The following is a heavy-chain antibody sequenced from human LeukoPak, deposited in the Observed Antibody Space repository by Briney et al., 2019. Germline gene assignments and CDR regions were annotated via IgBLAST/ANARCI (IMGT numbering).Heavy chain of an antibody. CDR3: AKDQYCSGGSCYFELDY. CDR1: GFTFSSYG. J-gene: IGHJ4*02. Sequence: QTGGSLRLSCAASGFTFSSYGMHWVRQAPGKGLEWVAFIRYDGSNKYYADSVKGRFTISRDNSKNTLYLQMYSLRAEDTAVYYCAKDQYCSGGSCYFELDYWGQGTLVTVSS. D-gene: IGHD2-15*01. CDR2: IRYDGSNK. V-gene: IGHV3-30*02.